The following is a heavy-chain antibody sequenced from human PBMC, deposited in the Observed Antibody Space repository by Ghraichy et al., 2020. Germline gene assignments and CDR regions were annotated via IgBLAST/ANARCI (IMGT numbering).Heavy chain of an antibody. V-gene: IGHV3-13*01. D-gene: IGHD4-17*01. CDR2: IGTAGDT. CDR3: ARFNTVTYYFDY. Sequence: GGSLRLSCAASGFTFSSYDMHWVRQATGKGLEWVSAIGTAGDTYYPGSVKGRFTISRENAKNSLYPQMNSLRAGDTAVYYCARFNTVTYYFDYWGQGTLVTVSS. J-gene: IGHJ4*02. CDR1: GFTFSSYD.